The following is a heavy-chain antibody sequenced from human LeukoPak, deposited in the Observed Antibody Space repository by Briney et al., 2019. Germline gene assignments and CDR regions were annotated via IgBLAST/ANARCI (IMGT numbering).Heavy chain of an antibody. CDR1: GGSFSGYY. Sequence: SETLSLTCAVYGGSFSGYYWSWIRQPPGKGLEWIGEINHSGSTNYNPSLKSRVTISVDTSKNQFSLKLSSVTAADTAVYYCARRSSGWYGDYFDYWGQGPLVTVSS. CDR2: INHSGST. D-gene: IGHD6-19*01. CDR3: ARRSSGWYGDYFDY. V-gene: IGHV4-34*01. J-gene: IGHJ4*02.